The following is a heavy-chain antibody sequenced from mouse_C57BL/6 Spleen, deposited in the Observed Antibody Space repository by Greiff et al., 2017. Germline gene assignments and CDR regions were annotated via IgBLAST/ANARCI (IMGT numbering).Heavy chain of an antibody. CDR3: ARSPLNYYGSSYFDY. V-gene: IGHV5-9*01. CDR2: ISGGGGNT. Sequence: DVKLVESGGGLVKPGGSLKLSCAASGFTFSSYTMSWVRQTPEKRLEWVATISGGGGNTYYPDSVKGRFTISRDNAKNTLYLQMSSLRSEDTALYYCARSPLNYYGSSYFDYWGQGTTLTVSS. D-gene: IGHD1-1*01. J-gene: IGHJ2*01. CDR1: GFTFSSYT.